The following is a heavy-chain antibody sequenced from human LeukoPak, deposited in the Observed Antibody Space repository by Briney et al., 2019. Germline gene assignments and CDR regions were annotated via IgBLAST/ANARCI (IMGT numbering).Heavy chain of an antibody. D-gene: IGHD3-16*01. V-gene: IGHV3-23*01. CDR3: AKGGLFRGGLDS. J-gene: IGHJ4*02. Sequence: PGGSLRLSCVASGFTFSGYAMSWVRQSPGKGLEWVSMSVGTDSSYYADSVKGRLTISRDNSKNTLYLEMNSLRAEDTAVYYCAKGGLFRGGLDSWGQGTLVTVSS. CDR1: GFTFSGYA. CDR2: MSVGTDSS.